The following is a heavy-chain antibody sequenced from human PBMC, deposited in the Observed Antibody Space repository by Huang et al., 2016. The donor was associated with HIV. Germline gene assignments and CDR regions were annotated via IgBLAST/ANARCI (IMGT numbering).Heavy chain of an antibody. CDR3: ARVRTYYDIVSPLDY. CDR2: ISYDGTNK. V-gene: IGHV3-30-3*01. J-gene: IGHJ4*02. D-gene: IGHD3-9*01. Sequence: QVQLVESGGGVVQPGRSLRLSCAASGFTFSDFAIHWVRQAPGKGLEWVAVISYDGTNKYYADFVQGRFTISRDNARNTLYLQMNSLRAEDTAVYYCARVRTYYDIVSPLDYWGQGTLVTVSS. CDR1: GFTFSDFA.